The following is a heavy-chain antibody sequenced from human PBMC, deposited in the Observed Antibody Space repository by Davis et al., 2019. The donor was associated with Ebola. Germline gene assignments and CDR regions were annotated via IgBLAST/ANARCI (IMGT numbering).Heavy chain of an antibody. Sequence: GESLKISCETSGFIFRNYVMSWVRQAPGKGLEWVSTFGTGGDTYYADSVKGRFAISRDNSRGTLYLQMNSLRAEDSAIYYCVKDSSNIWFDIWGQGTLVTVSS. CDR1: GFIFRNYV. CDR3: VKDSSNIWFDI. CDR2: FGTGGDT. D-gene: IGHD2/OR15-2a*01. V-gene: IGHV3-23*01. J-gene: IGHJ3*02.